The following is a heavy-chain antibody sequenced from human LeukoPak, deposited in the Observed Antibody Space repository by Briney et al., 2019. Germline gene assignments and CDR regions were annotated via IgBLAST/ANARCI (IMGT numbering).Heavy chain of an antibody. D-gene: IGHD1-1*01. CDR1: GFNFRSYD. CDR2: MNPNSGNV. Sequence: VASVKVSCKASGFNFRSYDINWVRQAIGQGLEWMGWMNPNSGNVDLAQKFRGRLTMTRDTSRTTAYMELSSLTPEDTAVYYCARRLDVSEFDSWGQGTLVTVSS. CDR3: ARRLDVSEFDS. J-gene: IGHJ5*01. V-gene: IGHV1-8*01.